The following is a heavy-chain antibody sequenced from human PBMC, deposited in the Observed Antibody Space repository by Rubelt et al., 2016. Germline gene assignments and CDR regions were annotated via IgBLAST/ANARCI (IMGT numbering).Heavy chain of an antibody. Sequence: GGSLRLSCVGSGFSFGSHWMSWVRQAPGKGLEWVASIKQLGSEKHYVDSVRARFTISRDDARSSLFLQMNSLRADDTAVYYCARDLYSSGWGGAFQHWGQGTLVTVSS. CDR2: IKQLGSEK. CDR3: ARDLYSSGWGGAFQH. D-gene: IGHD6-19*01. J-gene: IGHJ1*01. CDR1: GFSFGSHW. V-gene: IGHV3-7*01.